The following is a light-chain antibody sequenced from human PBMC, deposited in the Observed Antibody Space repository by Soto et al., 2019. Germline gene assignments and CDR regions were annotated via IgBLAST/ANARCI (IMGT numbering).Light chain of an antibody. J-gene: IGKJ1*01. V-gene: IGKV1-5*01. Sequence: DIQMTQSPSTLSASVVDTVTVTCRASQSVSGWLAWYQQKPGKAPKLLIYDASNLESGVPSRFSGSGSGTEFTLIISSLQSDDFATYYCQEYSSYWTFGQGTKVDIK. CDR2: DAS. CDR3: QEYSSYWT. CDR1: QSVSGW.